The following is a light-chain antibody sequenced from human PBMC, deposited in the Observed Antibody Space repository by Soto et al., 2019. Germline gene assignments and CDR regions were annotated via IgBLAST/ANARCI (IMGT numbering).Light chain of an antibody. CDR1: QSVNSY. CDR3: QHRSSWPLT. CDR2: DAS. Sequence: EIVLTQSPATLSLSPGRRATLSCRASQSVNSYLAWFQQKPGQAPRLLIYDASNSDTGITARFSVSGSGTDFTLTISSLEPEDFAIYYCQHRSSWPLTFGPGTKVDIE. J-gene: IGKJ3*01. V-gene: IGKV3-11*01.